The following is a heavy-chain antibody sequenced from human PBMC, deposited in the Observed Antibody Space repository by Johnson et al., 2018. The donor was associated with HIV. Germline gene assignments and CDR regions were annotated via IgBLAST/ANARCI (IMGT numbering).Heavy chain of an antibody. J-gene: IGHJ3*02. V-gene: IGHV3-30*03. Sequence: QMLLVESGGGVVQPGGSLRLYCVASGFTFSSYGMHWVRQAPGKGLEWVAVISDDGSNEYYADSVKGRFAISRDNSKNTLYLQMNSLRAEDTAVYYCARVLGTINRYKKIDAFDIWGQGTMVSVSS. CDR1: GFTFSSYG. D-gene: IGHD1-14*01. CDR3: ARVLGTINRYKKIDAFDI. CDR2: ISDDGSNE.